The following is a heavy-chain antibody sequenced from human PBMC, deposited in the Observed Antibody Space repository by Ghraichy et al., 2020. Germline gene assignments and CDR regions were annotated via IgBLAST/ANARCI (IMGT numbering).Heavy chain of an antibody. Sequence: GGSLRLSCAASGFTFSSYGMHWVRQAPGKGLEWVAVISYDGSNKYYADSVKGRFTISRDKSKNTLYQQMNSLRAEDTAVYYWANDLISRRYSSSFLFDHWGQGPLVTVSS. CDR2: ISYDGSNK. J-gene: IGHJ5*02. V-gene: IGHV3-30*18. CDR3: ANDLISRRYSSSFLFDH. CDR1: GFTFSSYG. D-gene: IGHD6-6*01.